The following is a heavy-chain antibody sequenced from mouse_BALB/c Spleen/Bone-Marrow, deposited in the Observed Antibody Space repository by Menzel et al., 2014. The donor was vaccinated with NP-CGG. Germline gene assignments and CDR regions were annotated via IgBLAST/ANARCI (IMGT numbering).Heavy chain of an antibody. CDR2: INPSTGYT. J-gene: IGHJ2*01. CDR1: GYTFTSYW. D-gene: IGHD4-1*01. Sequence: QVQLKESGAELAKPGASVKMSCKASGYTFTSYWMHWVKQRPGQGLEWIGYINPSTGYTEYNQKFKDKATLTADKSSSTAYRQLSSLTSEDSAVYYCATGYYFDYWGQGTTLTVSS. CDR3: ATGYYFDY. V-gene: IGHV1-7*01.